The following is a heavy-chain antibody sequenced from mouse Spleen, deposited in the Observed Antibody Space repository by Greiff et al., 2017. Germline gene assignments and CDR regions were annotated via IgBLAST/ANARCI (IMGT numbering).Heavy chain of an antibody. Sequence: EVQLGEDGPEREKPGASVKRACKAAGYSCTGYNMNWVKQSNGKSLEWRGNIEKYYGGTSYNQKFKGKATLTVDKSSSTAYMQLKSLTSEDSAVXSCARSTYDYGSVYGSYFDSLGQVPTLTVSS. CDR3: ARSTYDYGSVYGSYFDS. CDR1: GYSCTGYN. J-gene: IGHJ2*01. D-gene: IGHD1-1*01. V-gene: IGHV1-39*01. CDR2: IEKYYGGT.